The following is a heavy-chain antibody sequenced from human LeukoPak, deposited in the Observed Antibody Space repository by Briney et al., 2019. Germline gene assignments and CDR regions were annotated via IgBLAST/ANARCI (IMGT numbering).Heavy chain of an antibody. CDR3: AKCSGGSCYASGAFDY. CDR2: ISGSGDAT. D-gene: IGHD2-15*01. CDR1: GFTFSNYA. V-gene: IGHV3-23*01. J-gene: IGHJ4*02. Sequence: QPGGSLRLSCAASGFTFSNYAMSWVRQAPGKGLEWVSGISGSGDATWYADSVKGRFTISRDNSKNTVNLQMNSLRPADTAVYYCAKCSGGSCYASGAFDYWGQGTLVTVSS.